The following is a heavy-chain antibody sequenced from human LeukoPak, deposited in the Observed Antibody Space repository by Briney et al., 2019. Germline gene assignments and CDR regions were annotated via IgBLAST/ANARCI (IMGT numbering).Heavy chain of an antibody. CDR3: ARGIVPAAKYYFDY. Sequence: PSETLPLTCIVSGVTVSSGTYYWSWIRQPPGKGLEWTVYIYYSGSTNYNPSLKRRVTISIDTSKNQFSLKLSSVTAADTALYYCARGIVPAAKYYFDYWGQGTLVTVSS. J-gene: IGHJ4*02. V-gene: IGHV4-61*01. CDR2: IYYSGST. D-gene: IGHD2-2*01. CDR1: GVTVSSGTYY.